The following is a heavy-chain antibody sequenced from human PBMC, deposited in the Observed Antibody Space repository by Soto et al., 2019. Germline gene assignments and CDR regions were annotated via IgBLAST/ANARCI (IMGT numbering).Heavy chain of an antibody. CDR2: INPNSGGT. Sequence: QVQLVQSGAEVKKPGASVKVSCKASGYTFTGYYMHWVRQAPGQGLEWMGWINPNSGGTNYAQKXXGWVTIIRDTXXSXAXXEVSRLSSDATAVYYCARGPFTISGKEYYYYGMDVWGQGTTVTVSS. CDR1: GYTFTGYY. D-gene: IGHD3-3*01. CDR3: ARGPFTISGKEYYYYGMDV. J-gene: IGHJ6*02. V-gene: IGHV1-2*04.